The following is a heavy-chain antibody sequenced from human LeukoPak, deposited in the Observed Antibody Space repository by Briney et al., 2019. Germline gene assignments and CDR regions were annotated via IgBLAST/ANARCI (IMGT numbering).Heavy chain of an antibody. CDR3: AKPVGSSGRYGDFDC. J-gene: IGHJ4*02. V-gene: IGHV3-23*01. Sequence: PGASLRLSCAASGFTFSNYAMNWVRQTPGKGLEWVSAIRGSGGSTYYADSVKGRFTISRDNSKNTLYLQMNSLRAEDTAIYYCAKPVGSSGRYGDFDCWGQGTLVTVSS. CDR2: IRGSGGST. D-gene: IGHD6-19*01. CDR1: GFTFSNYA.